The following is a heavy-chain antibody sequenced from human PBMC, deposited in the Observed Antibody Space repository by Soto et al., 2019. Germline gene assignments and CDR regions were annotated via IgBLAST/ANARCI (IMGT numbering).Heavy chain of an antibody. CDR2: IYYSGST. CDR3: AGGGVTRYYYYGMDV. J-gene: IGHJ6*02. D-gene: IGHD4-4*01. V-gene: IGHV4-59*01. Sequence: PSETLSLTCTVSGGSISSYYWSWIRQPPGKGLEWIGYIYYSGSTNYNPSLKSRVTISVDTSKNQFSLKLSSVTAADTAVYYCAGGGVTRYYYYGMDVWGQGTTVTVSS. CDR1: GGSISSYY.